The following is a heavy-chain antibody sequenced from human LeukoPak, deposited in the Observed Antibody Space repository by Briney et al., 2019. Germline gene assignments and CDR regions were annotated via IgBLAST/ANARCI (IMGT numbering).Heavy chain of an antibody. CDR3: AKGGGSGCFDY. CDR2: ISYDGSNK. V-gene: IGHV3-30*18. CDR1: GFTFSSYG. D-gene: IGHD6-19*01. J-gene: IGHJ4*02. Sequence: GRSLRLSCAASGFTFSSYGMHWVRQAPGKGLEWVAVISYDGSNKYYADSVKGRFTISRDNSKDTLYLQMNSLRAEDTAVYYCAKGGGSGCFDYWGQGTLVTVSS.